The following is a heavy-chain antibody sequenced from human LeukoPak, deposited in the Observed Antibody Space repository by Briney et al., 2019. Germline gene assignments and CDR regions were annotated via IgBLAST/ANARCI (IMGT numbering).Heavy chain of an antibody. Sequence: GGSLRLSCAASGFTFSSYAMSWVRQAPGKGLEWVSAISGSGGSTYYADSVKGRFTISRDNSKNTLYLQVNSLRAEDTAVYYCAKARGGYGDYFDYWGQGTLVTVSS. CDR2: ISGSGGST. D-gene: IGHD5-12*01. CDR3: AKARGGYGDYFDY. V-gene: IGHV3-23*01. J-gene: IGHJ4*02. CDR1: GFTFSSYA.